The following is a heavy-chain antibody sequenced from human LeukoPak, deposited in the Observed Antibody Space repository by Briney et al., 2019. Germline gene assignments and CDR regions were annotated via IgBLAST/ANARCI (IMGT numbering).Heavy chain of an antibody. Sequence: PSQTLSLTCTVSGGSISSGGYYWSWIRQHPGKGLEWIGYIYYSGSTYYNPSLKSRVTISVDTSKNQFSLKLSSVTAADTAVYYCARASYSSGWVYDAFDIWGQGTMVTVSS. V-gene: IGHV4-31*03. CDR3: ARASYSSGWVYDAFDI. D-gene: IGHD6-19*01. CDR1: GGSISSGGYY. J-gene: IGHJ3*02. CDR2: IYYSGST.